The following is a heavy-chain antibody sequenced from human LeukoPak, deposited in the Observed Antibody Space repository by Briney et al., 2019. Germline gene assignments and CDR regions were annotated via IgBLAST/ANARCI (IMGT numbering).Heavy chain of an antibody. CDR1: GFTFSNYV. J-gene: IGHJ4*02. Sequence: GGSLRLSCAASGFTFSNYVMSWVRQAPGKGLEWVSAIGGGATTYYADYVKGRFTISRDNPKNSLYLQMNSLRVEDTAVYYCGRIGSVGPTDIWGQGTLVTVSS. CDR2: IGGGATT. D-gene: IGHD1-26*01. CDR3: GRIGSVGPTDI. V-gene: IGHV3-23*01.